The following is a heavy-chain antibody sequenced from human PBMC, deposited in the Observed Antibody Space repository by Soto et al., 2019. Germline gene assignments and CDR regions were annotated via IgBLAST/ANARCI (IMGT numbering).Heavy chain of an antibody. V-gene: IGHV4-59*01. Sequence: PSETLSLTCTVSGGSISGYYWSCIRQPPGKGLEWIGYMYNTGSTVYNPSFKSRVPISVDTSKNQFSLKPNSVTAADTAVYYCARDLWGYCGTDCYPMDVWGQGTTVTVSS. J-gene: IGHJ6*02. CDR1: GGSISGYY. CDR2: MYNTGST. CDR3: ARDLWGYCGTDCYPMDV. D-gene: IGHD2-21*02.